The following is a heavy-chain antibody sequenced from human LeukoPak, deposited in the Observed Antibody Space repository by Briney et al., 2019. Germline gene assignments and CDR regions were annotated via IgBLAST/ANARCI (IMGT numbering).Heavy chain of an antibody. J-gene: IGHJ6*03. D-gene: IGHD6-6*01. CDR3: ARGRGALGSSSLYYMDV. CDR1: GGSFSGYY. Sequence: SETLSLTSAVYGGSFSGYYWSWIRQPPGKGLEWIGEINHSGSTNYNPSLKSRVTISVDTSKNQFSLKLSSVTAADTAVYYCARGRGALGSSSLYYMDVWGKGTAVTVSS. CDR2: INHSGST. V-gene: IGHV4-34*01.